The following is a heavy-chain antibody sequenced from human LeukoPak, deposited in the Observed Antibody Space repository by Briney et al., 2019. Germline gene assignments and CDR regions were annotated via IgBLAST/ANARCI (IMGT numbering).Heavy chain of an antibody. CDR1: GFTFSKAW. CDR3: AKEKYRGYSYGSGDY. J-gene: IGHJ4*02. D-gene: IGHD5-18*01. Sequence: GGSLRLSCAASGFTFSKAWMNWVRQAPGKGLEWVAVISYDGSKKYYGDSVKGRFTMSRDNSKNTLYLQMNSLRAEDTAVYYCAKEKYRGYSYGSGDYWGQGTLVTVSS. V-gene: IGHV3-30*18. CDR2: ISYDGSKK.